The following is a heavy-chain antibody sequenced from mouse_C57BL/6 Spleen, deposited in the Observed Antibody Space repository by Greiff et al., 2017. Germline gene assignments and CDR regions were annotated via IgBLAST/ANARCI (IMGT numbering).Heavy chain of an antibody. V-gene: IGHV1-76*01. J-gene: IGHJ2*01. Sequence: VQRVESGAELVRPGASVKLSCKASGYTFTDYYINWVKQRPGQGLEWIARIYPGSGNTYYNEKFKGKATLTADKSSSTAYMQLSSLTSEDSAVYFCARCGTVVATDCFAYWGQGTTLTVSA. D-gene: IGHD1-1*01. CDR3: ARCGTVVATDCFAY. CDR1: GYTFTDYY. CDR2: IYPGSGNT.